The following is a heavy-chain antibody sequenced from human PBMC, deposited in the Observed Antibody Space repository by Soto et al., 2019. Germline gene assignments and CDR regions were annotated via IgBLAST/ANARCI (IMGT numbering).Heavy chain of an antibody. CDR1: GYTFTNYG. Sequence: QVHLVQSGAEVKKPGASVKVSCKASGYTFTNYGISWVRQAPGEGLEWVGWINTYNDNKIYAQKLQGRLTLTTDTSRSTAYMDLTTLRSDDTDVYFCARDPGAASFDFWAQGTLVTVSS. J-gene: IGHJ4*02. CDR3: ARDPGAASFDF. V-gene: IGHV1-18*01. CDR2: INTYNDNK. D-gene: IGHD2-15*01.